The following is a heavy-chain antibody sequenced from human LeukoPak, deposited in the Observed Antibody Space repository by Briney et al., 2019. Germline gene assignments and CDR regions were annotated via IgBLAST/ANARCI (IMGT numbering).Heavy chain of an antibody. D-gene: IGHD1-26*01. J-gene: IGHJ6*03. CDR3: ARVSGSYYYYMDV. CDR1: GGSISSGGYS. Sequence: SETLSLTCAVSGGSISSGGYSWSWIRQPAGKGLEWIGRIYTSGSTNYNPSLKSRVTMSVDTSKNQFSLKLSSVTAADTAVYYCARVSGSYYYYMDVWGKGTTVTVSS. V-gene: IGHV4-61*02. CDR2: IYTSGST.